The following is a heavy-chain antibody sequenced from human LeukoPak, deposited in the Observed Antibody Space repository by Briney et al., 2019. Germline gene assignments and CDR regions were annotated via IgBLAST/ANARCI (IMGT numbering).Heavy chain of an antibody. Sequence: SETLSLTCIVSGGSVGSFPWSWIRQSPGKGLEWIGFIYYNGSTNYNPSLKSRVTISVDRSKSQFSLKLSSVTAADTALYYCARAVGYYGTGTSGEEWFDPWGQGTLVTVSS. CDR1: GGSVGSFP. CDR2: IYYNGST. CDR3: ARAVGYYGTGTSGEEWFDP. V-gene: IGHV4-59*08. D-gene: IGHD3-10*01. J-gene: IGHJ5*02.